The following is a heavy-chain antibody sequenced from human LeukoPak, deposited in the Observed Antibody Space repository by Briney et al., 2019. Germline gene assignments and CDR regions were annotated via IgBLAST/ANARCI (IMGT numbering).Heavy chain of an antibody. Sequence: PGGSLRLSCAASGFTLSNYAMTWVRQAPGKGLEWVSTSGSSSTTYYADSGKCRFSISRDNAKDTLYLQMNSLRVEDTAVYYCAKYCGSTRCFDYWGQGTLVTVSS. J-gene: IGHJ4*02. CDR1: GFTLSNYA. CDR3: AKYCGSTRCFDY. D-gene: IGHD2-2*01. CDR2: SGSSSTT. V-gene: IGHV3-23*01.